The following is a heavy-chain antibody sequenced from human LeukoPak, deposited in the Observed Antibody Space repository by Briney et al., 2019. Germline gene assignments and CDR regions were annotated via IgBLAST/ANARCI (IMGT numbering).Heavy chain of an antibody. CDR2: INDNGGQR. CDR1: GFAFNNYA. Sequence: PGGSLRLSCAASGFAFNNYAMTWVRQAPGKGLEWVSNINDNGGQRHYADSVKGRFTISRDNAKNSLYLQMNSLRAEDTAVYYCARKLMVYAYFDYWGQGTLVTVSS. D-gene: IGHD2-8*01. V-gene: IGHV3-21*04. CDR3: ARKLMVYAYFDY. J-gene: IGHJ4*02.